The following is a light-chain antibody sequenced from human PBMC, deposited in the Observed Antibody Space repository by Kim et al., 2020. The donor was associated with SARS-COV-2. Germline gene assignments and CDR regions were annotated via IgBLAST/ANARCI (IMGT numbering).Light chain of an antibody. V-gene: IGKV3-20*01. CDR3: QQYHSPPWT. J-gene: IGKJ1*01. CDR1: QSVGTTY. Sequence: ERATLCSRARQSVGTTYVAWYQQKPGQSPRLLIHGVSSRATGIPDRFRGSGSGTEFTLTISRLEPEDFAVYYCQQYHSPPWTFGQGTKVDIK. CDR2: GVS.